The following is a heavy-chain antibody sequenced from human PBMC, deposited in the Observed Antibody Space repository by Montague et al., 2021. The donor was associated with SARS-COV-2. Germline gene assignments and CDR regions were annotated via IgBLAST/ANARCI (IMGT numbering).Heavy chain of an antibody. CDR2: IYYSGST. D-gene: IGHD3-10*01. CDR3: ARGYFGPGSYPFDI. J-gene: IGHJ3*02. V-gene: IGHV4-59*02. CDR1: GGSVTSHY. Sequence: SETLSLTCTVSGGSVTSHYWCWIRQPPAKGLDWICYIYYSGSTNYNPSLKSRVTMSVDRSENQFSLRLTSVTAADTAVYYCARGYFGPGSYPFDIWGRGTLVTVSS.